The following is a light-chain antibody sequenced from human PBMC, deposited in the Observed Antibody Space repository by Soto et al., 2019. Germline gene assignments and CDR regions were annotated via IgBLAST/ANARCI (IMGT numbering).Light chain of an antibody. CDR1: SSDVGKYNY. J-gene: IGLJ2*01. CDR3: SSYTGSSINTVV. V-gene: IGLV2-14*01. CDR2: EVS. Sequence: QSALTQPASVSGSPGQSITISCTGTSSDVGKYNYVSWYQQHPAKAPKLMIFEVSNRPSGVSNRFSGSKSGNTASLTISGLQAEDEAEYYCSSYTGSSINTVVFGGGTQLTFL.